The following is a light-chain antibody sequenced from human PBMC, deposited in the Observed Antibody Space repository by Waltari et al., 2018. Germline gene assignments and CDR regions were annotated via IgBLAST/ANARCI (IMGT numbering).Light chain of an antibody. J-gene: IGLJ1*01. Sequence: QSALTQPASVSGSPGQSITISCTGASSDVGNYNLVSWYQQHPGKAPQVFIYEVTKRPSGFSNRFSGSKSGNTASLTISGLQAEDEADYYCCSYAGSRSYVFGPGTKVTVL. CDR2: EVT. CDR3: CSYAGSRSYV. V-gene: IGLV2-23*02. CDR1: SSDVGNYNL.